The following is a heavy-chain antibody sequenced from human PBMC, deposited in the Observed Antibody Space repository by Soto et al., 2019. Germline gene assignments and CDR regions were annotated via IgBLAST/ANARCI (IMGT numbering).Heavy chain of an antibody. CDR2: IIPIFGTA. CDR3: ASHSGSSPEGRYYYGMDV. J-gene: IGHJ6*02. V-gene: IGHV1-69*13. D-gene: IGHD1-26*01. CDR1: AGTFSSYA. Sequence: SVKVSCTASAGTFSSYAISWVRQAPGQGLEWMGGIIPIFGTADYAQKFQGRVTITADESTSTAYMELSSLRSEDTAVYYCASHSGSSPEGRYYYGMDVWGQGTTVTVSS.